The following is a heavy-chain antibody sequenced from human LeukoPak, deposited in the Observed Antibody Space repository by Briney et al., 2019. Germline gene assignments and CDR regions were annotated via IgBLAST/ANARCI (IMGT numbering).Heavy chain of an antibody. V-gene: IGHV3-9*01. Sequence: GRSLRLSCAASGFTFDDYAMHWVRQAPGKGLEWVSGISWNSGSIGYADSVKGRFTISRDNAKNSLYLQMNSLRAEDTALYYCVKATMATTTPYYFDYWGQGTLVTVSS. CDR1: GFTFDDYA. CDR2: ISWNSGSI. J-gene: IGHJ4*02. CDR3: VKATMATTTPYYFDY. D-gene: IGHD5-24*01.